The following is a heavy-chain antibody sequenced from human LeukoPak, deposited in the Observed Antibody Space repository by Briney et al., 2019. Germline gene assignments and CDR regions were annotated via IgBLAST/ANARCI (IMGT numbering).Heavy chain of an antibody. CDR2: TYYRSRWYS. J-gene: IGHJ3*02. CDR1: GDSVSSNSAA. V-gene: IGHV6-1*01. Sequence: SQTLSLTCAISGDSVSSNSAAWNWIRQSQAKGLEWLVRTYYRSRWYSDYAVSVRTRIIIKTDTPKNHCSLQVNSVTPEDTAVYYCARVGLKAFDIWGQGTMVTVSS. D-gene: IGHD3-16*01. CDR3: ARVGLKAFDI.